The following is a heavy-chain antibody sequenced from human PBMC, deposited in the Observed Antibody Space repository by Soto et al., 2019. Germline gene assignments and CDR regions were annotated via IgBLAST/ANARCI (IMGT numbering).Heavy chain of an antibody. CDR3: ARDPSRAAGTPDY. V-gene: IGHV3-48*01. D-gene: IGHD6-13*01. Sequence: GGSLRLSCAASGFTFSSYSMNWVRQAPGKGLEWVSYISSSSSTIYYADSVKGRFTISRDNAKNSLYLQMNSLRAEDTAVCYCARDPSRAAGTPDYWGQGTLVTVSS. J-gene: IGHJ4*02. CDR2: ISSSSSTI. CDR1: GFTFSSYS.